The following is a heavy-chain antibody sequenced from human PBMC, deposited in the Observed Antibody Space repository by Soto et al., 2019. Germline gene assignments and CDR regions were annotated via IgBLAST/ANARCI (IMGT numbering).Heavy chain of an antibody. D-gene: IGHD1-7*01. CDR3: ARGTPGFYSYGLDV. CDR2: VTHMFGTA. V-gene: IGHV1-69*12. CDR1: GGTFSNSV. J-gene: IGHJ6*01. Sequence: QVQLVQSGADVKKPGSSVRVSCKASGGTFSNSVINWVRQAPGHGLEWMGEVTHMFGTANYAQRFQGRVTITADESTTTSYMDLSSLRSEDTAVYYCARGTPGFYSYGLDVWGQGTTVTVSS.